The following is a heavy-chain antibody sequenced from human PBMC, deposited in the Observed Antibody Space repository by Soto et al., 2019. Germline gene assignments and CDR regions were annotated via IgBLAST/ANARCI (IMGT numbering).Heavy chain of an antibody. J-gene: IGHJ6*02. V-gene: IGHV3-7*05. Sequence: GGSLRLSCAASGFTFSSYWMSWVGQAPGKGLEWVANIKQDGSEKYYVDSVKGRFTISRDNAKNSLYLQMNSLRAEDTAVYYCARGGPSDILTGEYYYYGMDGWGQGTTVTVSS. CDR3: ARGGPSDILTGEYYYYGMDG. D-gene: IGHD3-9*01. CDR2: IKQDGSEK. CDR1: GFTFSSYW.